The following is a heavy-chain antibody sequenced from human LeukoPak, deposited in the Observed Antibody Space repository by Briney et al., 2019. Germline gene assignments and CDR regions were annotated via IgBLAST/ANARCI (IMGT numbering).Heavy chain of an antibody. CDR2: INSDGSST. Sequence: PGGSLRLSCAASGFTFSSYWMHWVRQAPGKGLVWVSRINSDGSSTCYADSVKGRFTISRDNAKNTLYLQMNSLRAEDTAVYYCARGAYGGTFDYWGQGTLVTVSS. J-gene: IGHJ4*02. CDR1: GFTFSSYW. CDR3: ARGAYGGTFDY. D-gene: IGHD4-23*01. V-gene: IGHV3-74*01.